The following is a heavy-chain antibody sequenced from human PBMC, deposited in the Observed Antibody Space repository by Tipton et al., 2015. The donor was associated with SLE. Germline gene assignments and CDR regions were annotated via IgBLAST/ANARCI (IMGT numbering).Heavy chain of an antibody. J-gene: IGHJ3*02. V-gene: IGHV4-59*01. CDR2: IYYSGST. CDR3: ARDPGAFDI. Sequence: TLSLTCTVSGGSISSYYWSWIRQPPGKGLESIGYIYYSGSTNYNPSLKSRVTISVDTSKNQFSLKLNSVTAADTAVYYCARDPGAFDIWGQGTMVTVSS. CDR1: GGSISSYY.